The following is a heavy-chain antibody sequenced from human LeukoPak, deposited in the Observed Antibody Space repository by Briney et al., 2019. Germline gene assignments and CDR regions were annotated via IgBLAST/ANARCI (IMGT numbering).Heavy chain of an antibody. J-gene: IGHJ4*02. V-gene: IGHV3-66*01. Sequence: GGSLRLSCAASGFTVSSNYMSWVRQAPGKGLEWVSVIYSGGSTYYADSVKGRFTISRDNSKNTLYLQMNSLRAEDTAVYYCARSFIAVAAPFDYWGQGTRVTVSS. CDR1: GFTVSSNY. D-gene: IGHD6-19*01. CDR3: ARSFIAVAAPFDY. CDR2: IYSGGST.